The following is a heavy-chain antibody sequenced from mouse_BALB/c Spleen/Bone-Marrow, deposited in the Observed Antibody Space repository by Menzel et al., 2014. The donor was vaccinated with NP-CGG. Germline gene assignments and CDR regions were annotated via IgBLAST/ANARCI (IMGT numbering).Heavy chain of an antibody. CDR3: AKTGTRYYFDY. J-gene: IGHJ2*01. Sequence: EVQLQQSGPGLVKPSQSLALPCTVTGYSITSDYAWNWIRQFPGNKLEWMGYISYSGSTSYNPSLKSRIPITRDTSKNQYFPQLNAVTTEDTATYYCAKTGTRYYFDYWGQGTTLTVSS. CDR2: ISYSGST. D-gene: IGHD4-1*01. V-gene: IGHV3-2*02. CDR1: GYSITSDYA.